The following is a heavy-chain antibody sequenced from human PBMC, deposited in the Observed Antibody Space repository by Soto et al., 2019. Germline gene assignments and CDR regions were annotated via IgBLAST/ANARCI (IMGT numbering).Heavy chain of an antibody. Sequence: PGGSLRLSCVVSGFTFSKYRMNWVRQAPGKGLEWVSYISSSRSSKVYADSVKDRFTISRDNAKNKLYLQMNSLRVEDTAVYYCTRDLGYPDSFALWGQGTMVTVSS. J-gene: IGHJ3*01. CDR2: ISSSRSSK. CDR3: TRDLGYPDSFAL. D-gene: IGHD6-13*01. CDR1: GFTFSKYR. V-gene: IGHV3-21*01.